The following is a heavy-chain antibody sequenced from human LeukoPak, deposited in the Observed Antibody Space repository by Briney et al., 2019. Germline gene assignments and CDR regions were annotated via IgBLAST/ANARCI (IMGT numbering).Heavy chain of an antibody. D-gene: IGHD6-25*01. J-gene: IGHJ5*02. V-gene: IGHV4-39*07. CDR2: IYYSGST. Sequence: GSLRLSCAASGFTFSSYSMNWVRQAPGKGLEWIGSIYYSGSTYYNPSLKSRVTISVDTSKNQFSLKLSSVTAADTAVYYCARETIAAVLRGWFDPWGQGTLVTVSP. CDR3: ARETIAAVLRGWFDP. CDR1: GFTFSSYS.